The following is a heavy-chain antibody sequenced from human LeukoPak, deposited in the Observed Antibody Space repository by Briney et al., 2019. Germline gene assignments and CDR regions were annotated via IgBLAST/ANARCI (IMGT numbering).Heavy chain of an antibody. J-gene: IGHJ2*01. V-gene: IGHV4-59*08. CDR2: VYNSGDT. D-gene: IGHD3-16*01. CDR1: GGSTSSDY. CDR3: ARLKLGAYFDL. Sequence: SETLSLTCTVSGGSTSSDYWSWIRQSPGKGLEWVGYVYNSGDTGKNPSLKSRVTILLDTSQNQCSLKLTSVSAADTAVYYCARLKLGAYFDLWGRGTLVTVSS.